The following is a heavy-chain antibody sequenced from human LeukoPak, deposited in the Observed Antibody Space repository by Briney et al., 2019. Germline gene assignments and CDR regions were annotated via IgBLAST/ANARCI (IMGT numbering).Heavy chain of an antibody. CDR3: ARDLYSSSRPYYYGMDV. J-gene: IGHJ6*02. D-gene: IGHD6-13*01. CDR1: GFTFSDYY. V-gene: IGHV3-11*01. CDR2: ISSSGSTI. Sequence: PGGSLRLSCAASGFTFSDYYMSWIRQAPGKGLEWVSYISSSGSTIYYADSVKGRFTISRDSAKNSLYLQMNSLRAEDTAVYYCARDLYSSSRPYYYGMDVWCQGTTVPVSS.